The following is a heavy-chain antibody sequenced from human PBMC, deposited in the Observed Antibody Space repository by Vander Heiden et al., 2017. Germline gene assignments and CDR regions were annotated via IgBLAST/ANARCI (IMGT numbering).Heavy chain of an antibody. CDR1: GFTVSRNY. D-gene: IGHD3-3*01. CDR3: ARVERQYYDFWSGLGWFDP. J-gene: IGHJ5*02. Sequence: EVLLVESGGGLIQPGGSLRLSCAASGFTVSRNYMSWVRQAPGEGLEGVSVIDSGGSTYYADSVKGRFTISRDNSKNTLYFQMNGLRAEDTAVYYCARVERQYYDFWSGLGWFDPWGQGTLVTVSS. CDR2: IDSGGST. V-gene: IGHV3-53*01.